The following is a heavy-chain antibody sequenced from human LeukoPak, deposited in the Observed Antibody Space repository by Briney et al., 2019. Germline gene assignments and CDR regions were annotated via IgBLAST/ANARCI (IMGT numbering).Heavy chain of an antibody. CDR1: GFTFSSYY. CDR3: AKDRYCSSISCYNNWFDP. D-gene: IGHD2-2*01. CDR2: ICGSDGST. Sequence: GGSLRLSCAASGFTFSSYYMSWVRQAPGKGLEWVSAICGSDGSTYYAASVKGRFTISRDNSKNTLYLKMNSLRAEDTAVYYCAKDRYCSSISCYNNWFDPWGQGTLVTVSS. J-gene: IGHJ5*02. V-gene: IGHV3-23*01.